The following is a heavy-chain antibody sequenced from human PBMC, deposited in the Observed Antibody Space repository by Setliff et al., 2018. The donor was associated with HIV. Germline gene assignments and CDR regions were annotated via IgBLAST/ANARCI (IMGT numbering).Heavy chain of an antibody. Sequence: SETLSLTCTVSGGSISSSDYYWGWLRQPPGKGLEWIGNIYYSGSTYYNPSLKSRVTISVDTSKNQFSLKLSSVTAADTAVYYCARTQGLGLDWGQGTLVTVSS. CDR2: IYYSGST. CDR1: GGSISSSDYY. J-gene: IGHJ4*02. CDR3: ARTQGLGLD. V-gene: IGHV4-39*01.